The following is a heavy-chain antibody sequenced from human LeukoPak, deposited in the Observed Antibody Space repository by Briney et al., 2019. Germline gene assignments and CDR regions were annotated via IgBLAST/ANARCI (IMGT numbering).Heavy chain of an antibody. CDR1: GFTFSDYY. Sequence: NPGGSLRLSCAASGFTFSDYYMSWIRQAPGKGLEWVSYISSSSSTIHYADSVKGRFTISRDNAKNSLYLQMNSLRAEDTAVYYCARDPMTPVPFFDYWGQGTLVTVSS. CDR2: ISSSSSTI. D-gene: IGHD4-17*01. CDR3: ARDPMTPVPFFDY. J-gene: IGHJ4*02. V-gene: IGHV3-11*04.